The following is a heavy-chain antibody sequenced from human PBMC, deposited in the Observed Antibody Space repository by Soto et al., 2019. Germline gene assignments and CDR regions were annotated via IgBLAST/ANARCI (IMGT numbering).Heavy chain of an antibody. CDR2: ISGTTDTI. CDR3: VRQRGVMTDFAYFDS. V-gene: IGHV3-48*02. J-gene: IGHJ4*02. D-gene: IGHD2-21*02. Sequence: PGGSLRLSCAASGFTFKTFVMNWVRQAPGEGLEWVSYISGTTDTINFADSVRGRFTISRDNAKNSMFLQMDSLRDADTAVYYCVRQRGVMTDFAYFDSWGQGTLVTVSS. CDR1: GFTFKTFV.